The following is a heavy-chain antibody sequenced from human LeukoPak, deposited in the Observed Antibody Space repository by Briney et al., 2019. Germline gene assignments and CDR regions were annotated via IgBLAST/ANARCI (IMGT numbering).Heavy chain of an antibody. J-gene: IGHJ6*03. V-gene: IGHV3-74*01. CDR1: GFTFSSYW. CDR2: INSDGSST. D-gene: IGHD6-13*01. Sequence: GGSLRLSCAASGFTFSSYWMHWVRQAPGKGLVWVSRINSDGSSTSYADSVKGRFTISRDNAKNSLYLQMNSLRAEDTAVYYCAAAAGTTYYYYYMDVWGKGTTVTISS. CDR3: AAAAGTTYYYYYMDV.